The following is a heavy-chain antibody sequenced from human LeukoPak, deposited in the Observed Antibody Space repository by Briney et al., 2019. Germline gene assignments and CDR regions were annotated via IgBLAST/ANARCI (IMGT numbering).Heavy chain of an antibody. CDR1: GYSFTSNW. CDR3: ARGGITRSAPFDY. CDR2: IYPGDSET. V-gene: IGHV5-51*01. Sequence: PGESLKISCKGSGYSFTSNWIGWVRQMPGKGLEWMGIIYPGDSETTYSPSFQDQVTISADKSISTAYLQWSSLKASDTTMYYCARGGITRSAPFDYWGQGALVTVSS. D-gene: IGHD1-14*01. J-gene: IGHJ4*02.